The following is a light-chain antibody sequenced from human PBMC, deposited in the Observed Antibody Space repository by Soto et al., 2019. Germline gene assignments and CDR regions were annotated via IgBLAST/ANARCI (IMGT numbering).Light chain of an antibody. J-gene: IGKJ4*01. CDR2: GAS. Sequence: EIVLTQSPGTLSLSPGERATLSCTASQSVSSTYLAWFQQRPGQAPRLLIYGASSRATGIPVRFSGSGSGTEFTLSISSLQSEDSAIYYCQHYNNLPLTFGGGTRWIS. CDR1: QSVSSTY. CDR3: QHYNNLPLT. V-gene: IGKV3D-15*01.